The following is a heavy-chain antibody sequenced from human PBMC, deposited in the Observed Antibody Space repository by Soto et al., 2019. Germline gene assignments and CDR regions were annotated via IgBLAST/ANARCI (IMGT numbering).Heavy chain of an antibody. V-gene: IGHV1-3*01. Sequence: QVQLVQSGAEVKKPGASVKVSCKASGYTFTSYAMHWVRQAPGQRLEWMGWINAGNGNTKYSQKFQGRVTITRDTTVSTAYMELSSLRSEDTAVYYCARGGGSYYHLDYWGQGTLVTVSS. CDR1: GYTFTSYA. CDR3: ARGGGSYYHLDY. J-gene: IGHJ4*02. CDR2: INAGNGNT. D-gene: IGHD1-26*01.